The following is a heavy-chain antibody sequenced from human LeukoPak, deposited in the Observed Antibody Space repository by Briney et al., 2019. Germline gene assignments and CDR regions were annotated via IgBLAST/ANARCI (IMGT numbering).Heavy chain of an antibody. CDR3: ARQFSPYCGSTNCYMNDY. CDR1: GFTVSSNY. J-gene: IGHJ4*02. CDR2: IYSGGST. Sequence: GGSLRLSCAASGFTVSSNYMSWVRQAPGKGLEWVSVIYSGGSTYYADSVKGRLTISRDNAKNSLYLQMNSLRAEDTAVYYCARQFSPYCGSTNCYMNDYWGQGTLVTVSS. D-gene: IGHD2-2*02. V-gene: IGHV3-66*04.